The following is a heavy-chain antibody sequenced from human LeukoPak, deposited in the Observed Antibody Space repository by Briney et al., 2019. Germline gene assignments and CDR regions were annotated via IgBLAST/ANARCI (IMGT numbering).Heavy chain of an antibody. CDR2: INPNSGGT. Sequence: ASVKVSCKASGYTFTGYFMHWVRQAPGQGLEWMGWINPNSGGTNYAQKFQGRVTMTRDTSNSTAYMELSSLRSDDTAVYYCARGGIQLWFLVDYWGQGTLVTVSS. CDR1: GYTFTGYF. CDR3: ARGGIQLWFLVDY. D-gene: IGHD5-18*01. V-gene: IGHV1-2*02. J-gene: IGHJ4*02.